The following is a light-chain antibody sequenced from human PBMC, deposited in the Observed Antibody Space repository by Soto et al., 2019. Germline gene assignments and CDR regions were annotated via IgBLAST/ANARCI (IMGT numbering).Light chain of an antibody. Sequence: EIVLTQSPATLSLSPGERATLSCRASPSVTNYLAWYQQKPGQAPRLLIYGASSRATGIPDRFSGSGSGTDFTLTISRLEPEDFAVYYCQHYGTSLYTFGQGTKLEIK. V-gene: IGKV3-20*01. CDR3: QHYGTSLYT. CDR2: GAS. CDR1: PSVTNY. J-gene: IGKJ2*01.